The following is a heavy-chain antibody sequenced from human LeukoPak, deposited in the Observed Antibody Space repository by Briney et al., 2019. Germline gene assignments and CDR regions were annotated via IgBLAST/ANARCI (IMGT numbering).Heavy chain of an antibody. V-gene: IGHV3-23*01. CDR2: IFGSGGSA. D-gene: IGHD6-19*01. CDR1: GLTFNSYA. CDR3: AKTTTGYSSGRYPGWPADY. Sequence: PGGSLRLSCAASGLTFNSYAMYWVRQAPGKGLEWVSGIFGSGGSAHYADSVKGRFTISRDNSKNTVYLQMNSLRAEDTAVYYCAKTTTGYSSGRYPGWPADYWGQGALVTVSS. J-gene: IGHJ4*02.